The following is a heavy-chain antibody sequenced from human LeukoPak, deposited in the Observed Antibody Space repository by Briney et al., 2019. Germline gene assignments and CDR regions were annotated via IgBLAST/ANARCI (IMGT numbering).Heavy chain of an antibody. CDR1: GFTFSSYG. Sequence: GGSLRLSCAASGFTFSSYGMHWVRQAPGKGLEWVAVISYDGSNKYYADSVKGRLTISRDNSKNTLYLQMNSLRAEDTAVYYCAKDVLHYDSSGYYYIFDYWGQGTLVTVSS. J-gene: IGHJ4*02. V-gene: IGHV3-30*18. CDR3: AKDVLHYDSSGYYYIFDY. D-gene: IGHD3-22*01. CDR2: ISYDGSNK.